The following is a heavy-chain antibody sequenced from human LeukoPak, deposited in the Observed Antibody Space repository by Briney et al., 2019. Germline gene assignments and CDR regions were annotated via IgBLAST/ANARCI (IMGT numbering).Heavy chain of an antibody. CDR3: ARGPSERYYESSGYYYFDY. D-gene: IGHD3-22*01. J-gene: IGHJ4*02. CDR1: GGSFSGYY. Sequence: SETLSLTCAVYGGSFSGYYWSWIRQPPGKGLEWIGEINHSGSTNYNPSLKSRVTISVDTSRNQFSLKVSSVTAADTAVYYCARGPSERYYESSGYYYFDYWAREPWSPSPQ. CDR2: INHSGST. V-gene: IGHV4-34*01.